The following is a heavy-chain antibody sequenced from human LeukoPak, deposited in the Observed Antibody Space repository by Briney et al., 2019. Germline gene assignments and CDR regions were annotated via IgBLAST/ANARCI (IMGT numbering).Heavy chain of an antibody. Sequence: ESLKTPCKGSGYNFPSYWLAWVRPMPGKGVEGVGGIYPCDSDTRYSPSFQGQVTISADKSISTPYLQWISPKASATAMYYCAGLGPYYYDHQQAYDIWGKGTMVTVAS. CDR1: GYNFPSYW. CDR3: AGLGPYYYDHQQAYDI. CDR2: IYPCDSDT. D-gene: IGHD3-22*01. J-gene: IGHJ3*02. V-gene: IGHV5-51*01.